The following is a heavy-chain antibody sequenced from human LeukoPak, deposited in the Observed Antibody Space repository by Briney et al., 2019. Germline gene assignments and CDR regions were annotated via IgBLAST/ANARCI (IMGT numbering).Heavy chain of an antibody. V-gene: IGHV3-33*01. Sequence: GGSLRLSCAASGFTFGSYGMHWVRQAPGKGLQWVAVLWYDGSNKYYADSVKGRFIISRDNSKDTLYLQVNSLRVEDTAVYYCARAHAGILTGYYLDYWGQGTLVTVSS. D-gene: IGHD3-9*01. CDR1: GFTFGSYG. CDR2: LWYDGSNK. J-gene: IGHJ4*02. CDR3: ARAHAGILTGYYLDY.